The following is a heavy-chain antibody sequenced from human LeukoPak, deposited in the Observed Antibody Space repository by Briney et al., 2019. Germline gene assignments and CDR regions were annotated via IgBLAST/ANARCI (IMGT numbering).Heavy chain of an antibody. V-gene: IGHV3-7*03. CDR3: ARDYYGDSYFDC. D-gene: IGHD4-17*01. CDR1: GFTFSSYW. J-gene: IGHJ4*02. CDR2: IKQDGSEK. Sequence: GGSLRLSCAASGFTFSSYWMSWVRQAPGKGLEWVANIKQDGSEKYYVDSVKGRFTISRDNAENSLYLQMNSLRAEDTALYYCARDYYGDSYFDCWGQGTLVTVSS.